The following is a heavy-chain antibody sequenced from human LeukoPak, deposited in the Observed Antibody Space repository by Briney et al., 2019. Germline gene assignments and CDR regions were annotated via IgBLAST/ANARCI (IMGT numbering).Heavy chain of an antibody. D-gene: IGHD1-26*01. V-gene: IGHV3-21*01. CDR1: GFTFSSYS. CDR3: AREVGAKRPPDY. Sequence: PGRSLRLSCAASGFTFSSYSMNWVRQAPGKGLEWVSSISSSSSYIYYADSVKGRFTISRDNAKNSLYLQMNSLRAEDTAVYYCAREVGAKRPPDYWGQGTLVTVSS. CDR2: ISSSSSYI. J-gene: IGHJ4*02.